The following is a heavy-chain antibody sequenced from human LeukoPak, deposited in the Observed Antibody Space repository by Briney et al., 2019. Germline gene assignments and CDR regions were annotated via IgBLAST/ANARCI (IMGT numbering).Heavy chain of an antibody. CDR3: ARVLYSSGWDGGYYYYMDV. D-gene: IGHD6-19*01. V-gene: IGHV4-38-2*01. CDR2: IYHSGST. J-gene: IGHJ6*03. CDR1: GYSISSGYY. Sequence: SETLSLTCAVSGYSISSGYYWGWIRQPPGKGLEWIGSIYHSGSTYYNPSLKSRVTISVDTSKNQFSLKLSSVTAADTAVYYCARVLYSSGWDGGYYYYMDVWGKGTTVTVSS.